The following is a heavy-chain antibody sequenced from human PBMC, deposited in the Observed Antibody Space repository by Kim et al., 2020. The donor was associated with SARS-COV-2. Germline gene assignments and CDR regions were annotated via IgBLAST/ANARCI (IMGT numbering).Heavy chain of an antibody. CDR1: GGSISSGDYY. D-gene: IGHD3-16*02. V-gene: IGHV4-30-4*01. CDR2: IYYSGST. Sequence: SETLSLTCTVSGGSISSGDYYWSWIRQPPGKGLEWIGYIYYSGSTYYNPSLKSRVTISVDTSKNQFSLKLNSVTAADTAVYYCARMYYAYVWGSYRRYYFDYWGQGTLVTVSS. J-gene: IGHJ4*02. CDR3: ARMYYAYVWGSYRRYYFDY.